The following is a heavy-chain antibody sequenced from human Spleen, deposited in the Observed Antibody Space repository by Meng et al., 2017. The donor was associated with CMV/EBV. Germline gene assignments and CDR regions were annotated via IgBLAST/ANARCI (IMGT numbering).Heavy chain of an antibody. CDR2: IKQDGSEK. D-gene: IGHD2-2*01. Sequence: GEPLKNSCAAYGFTFSSYAMAWVRQAPGKGLEWVANIKQDGSEKYYVGSVKGRFTISRDNAKNSLYLQMNSLRAEDTAVYYCSRDPRVKSYVVVPAASDYWGQGTMVTVSS. J-gene: IGHJ4*02. V-gene: IGHV3-7*01. CDR3: SRDPRVKSYVVVPAASDY. CDR1: GFTFSSYA.